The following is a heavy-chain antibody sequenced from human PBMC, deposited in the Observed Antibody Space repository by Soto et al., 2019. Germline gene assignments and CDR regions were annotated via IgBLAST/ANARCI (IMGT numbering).Heavy chain of an antibody. D-gene: IGHD2-21*01. CDR1: GFTFSSYG. CDR2: ISYDGSNK. V-gene: IGHV3-30*03. Sequence: GGSLRLSCAASGFTFSSYGMHWVRQAPGKGLEWVAVISYDGSNKYYADSVKGRFTISRDNSKNTLYLQMNSLRAEDTAVYYCTRGAYCGGDCYDYWGQGTLVTVSS. CDR3: TRGAYCGGDCYDY. J-gene: IGHJ4*02.